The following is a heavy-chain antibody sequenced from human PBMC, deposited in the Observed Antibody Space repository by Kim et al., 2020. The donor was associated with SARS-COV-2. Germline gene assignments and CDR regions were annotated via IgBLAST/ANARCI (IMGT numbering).Heavy chain of an antibody. CDR3: ARVNYDILTGYYCGMDV. J-gene: IGHJ6*02. D-gene: IGHD3-9*01. V-gene: IGHV4-4*02. CDR1: GGSISSSNW. Sequence: SETLSLTCAVSGGSISSSNWWSWVRQPPGKGLEWIGEIYHSGSTNYNPSLKSRVTISVDKSKNQFSLKLSSVTAADTAVYYCARVNYDILTGYYCGMDVWGQGTTVTVSS. CDR2: IYHSGST.